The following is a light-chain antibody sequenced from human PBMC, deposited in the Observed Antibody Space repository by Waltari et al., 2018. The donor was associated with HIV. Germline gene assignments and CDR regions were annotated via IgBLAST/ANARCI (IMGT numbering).Light chain of an antibody. Sequence: QSVLTQPPSASGTPGQRVTISCSGSSSNTGGHIVYWYQQLPGTAPKLLIYRNNQRPSGVPERFSGSKSGTSASMAISGLRSEDEADYYCASWDDSLSGYVVFGGGTKLTVL. CDR2: RNN. CDR3: ASWDDSLSGYVV. CDR1: SSNTGGHI. V-gene: IGLV1-47*01. J-gene: IGLJ2*01.